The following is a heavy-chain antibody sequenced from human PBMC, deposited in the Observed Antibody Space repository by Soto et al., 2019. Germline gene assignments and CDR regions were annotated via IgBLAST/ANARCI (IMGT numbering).Heavy chain of an antibody. J-gene: IGHJ6*02. Sequence: QLQLQESGPGLVKPSETLSLSCTVSGGSISSSFYWGWIRQPPGKGLEWIGSIYGTGNTYYNPSLKGRVTISAYTSKNQFFLTLISVTAADTAVYYCRSSSRYSTDVWGQGATVTVSS. D-gene: IGHD6-19*01. V-gene: IGHV4-39*01. CDR3: RSSSRYSTDV. CDR1: GGSISSSFY. CDR2: IYGTGNT.